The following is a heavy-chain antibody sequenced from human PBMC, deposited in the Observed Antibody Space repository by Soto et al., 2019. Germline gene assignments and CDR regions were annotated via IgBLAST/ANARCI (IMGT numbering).Heavy chain of an antibody. D-gene: IGHD1-7*01. CDR2: ISSSSSYI. Sequence: EVQLVESGGGLVKPGGSLRLSCAASGFTFSSYSMNWVRQAPGKGLEWVSSISSSSSYIYYADSVKGRFTISRDNAKNSLYLQMNSLRAEDTAVYYCAREVVPNWNYLSSTPGWFDPWGQGTLVTVSS. CDR3: AREVVPNWNYLSSTPGWFDP. J-gene: IGHJ5*02. V-gene: IGHV3-21*01. CDR1: GFTFSSYS.